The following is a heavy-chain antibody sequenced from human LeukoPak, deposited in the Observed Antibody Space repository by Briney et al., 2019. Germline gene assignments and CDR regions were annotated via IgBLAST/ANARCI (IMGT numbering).Heavy chain of an antibody. CDR1: DYSISIGYY. V-gene: IGHV4-38-2*01. CDR3: ARHVIAAHSFFDY. D-gene: IGHD6-6*01. J-gene: IGHJ4*02. Sequence: SETLSLTCAVPDYSISIGYYWGWIRQPPGKVLEWIGIIHHSGTTYYNTSLKSRVTISVDTSKNQFSLKLSSVTAADTAVYYCARHVIAAHSFFDYWGQGTLVTVSS. CDR2: IHHSGTT.